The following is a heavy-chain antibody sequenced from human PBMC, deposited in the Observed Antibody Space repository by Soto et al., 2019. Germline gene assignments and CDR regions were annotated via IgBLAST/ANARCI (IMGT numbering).Heavy chain of an antibody. D-gene: IGHD3-3*01. CDR2: IRSKAYGGTT. Sequence: GGSLRLSCTASGFTFGDYAMSWVRQAPGRGLEWVGFIRSKAYGGTTEYAASVKGRFTISRDDSKSIAYLQMNSLKTEDTAVYYCTRNRYDFWSGYPLYGMDVWGQGTTVTVSS. CDR1: GFTFGDYA. V-gene: IGHV3-49*04. J-gene: IGHJ6*02. CDR3: TRNRYDFWSGYPLYGMDV.